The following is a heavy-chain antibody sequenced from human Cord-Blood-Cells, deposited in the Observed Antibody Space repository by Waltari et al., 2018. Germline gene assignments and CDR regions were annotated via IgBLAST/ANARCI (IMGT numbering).Heavy chain of an antibody. CDR2: IYYSGST. V-gene: IGHV4-39*01. CDR3: ARHVYDFWSGYYFDY. J-gene: IGHJ4*02. Sequence: QLQLQESGPGLVKHSETLSLTCTVSGGSISSSSYYWGWIRQHPGKGLEWSGSIYYSGSTYDNPSLKSRVTISVDTSKNQFSLKLSSVTAADTAVYYCARHVYDFWSGYYFDYWGQGTLVTVSS. CDR1: GGSISSSSYY. D-gene: IGHD3-3*01.